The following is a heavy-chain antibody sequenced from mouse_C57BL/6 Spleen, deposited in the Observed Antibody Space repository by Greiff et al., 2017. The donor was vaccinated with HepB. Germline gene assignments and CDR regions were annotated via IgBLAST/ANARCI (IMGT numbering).Heavy chain of an antibody. V-gene: IGHV5-17*01. CDR3: ARKVTGTGAYYFDY. CDR1: GFTFSDYG. D-gene: IGHD4-1*01. CDR2: ISSGSSTI. J-gene: IGHJ2*01. Sequence: EVHLVESGGGLVKPGGSLKLSCAASGFTFSDYGMHWVRQAPEKGLEWVAYISSGSSTIYYADTVKGRFTISRDNAKNTLFLQMTSLRSEDTAMYYCARKVTGTGAYYFDYWGQGTTLTVSS.